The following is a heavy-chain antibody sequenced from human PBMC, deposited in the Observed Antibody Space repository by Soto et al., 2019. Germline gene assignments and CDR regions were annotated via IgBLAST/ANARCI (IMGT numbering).Heavy chain of an antibody. D-gene: IGHD6-13*01. V-gene: IGHV4-34*01. Sequence: QVQLQQWGAGLLKPSETLSLTCAVYGGSFSGYYWSWIRQPPGKGLEWIGEINHSGSTNYNPSLKSRVNISVDTSKNQFSLKLSSVTAADTAVYYCARAGIAAAGTDAFDIWGQGTMVTVSS. CDR3: ARAGIAAAGTDAFDI. CDR1: GGSFSGYY. J-gene: IGHJ3*02. CDR2: INHSGST.